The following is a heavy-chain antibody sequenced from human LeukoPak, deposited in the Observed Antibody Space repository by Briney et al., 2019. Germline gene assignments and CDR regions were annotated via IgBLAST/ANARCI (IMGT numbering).Heavy chain of an antibody. CDR2: INRSGST. CDR1: GGSFSGYY. CDR3: ARGTLTVTTSFDY. D-gene: IGHD4-17*01. J-gene: IGHJ4*02. V-gene: IGHV4-34*01. Sequence: SETLSLTCAVYGGSFSGYYWSWIRQPPGKGLEWIGEINRSGSTNYNPSLKSRVTISVDTSKNQFSLKLSSVTAADTAVYYCARGTLTVTTSFDYWGQGTLVTVSS.